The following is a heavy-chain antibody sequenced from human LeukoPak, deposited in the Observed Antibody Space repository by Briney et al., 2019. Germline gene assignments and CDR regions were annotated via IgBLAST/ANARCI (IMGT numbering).Heavy chain of an antibody. D-gene: IGHD3-22*01. J-gene: IGHJ4*02. CDR1: GYTFTSYD. Sequence: ASVKVSCKASGYTFTSYDINWVRQATGQGLEWMGWMNPNSGNTGYAQKFQGRVTITRNTSISTAYMELSSLRSEDTAVYYCARGDRGRGYYDSSGYVAPDYWGQGTLVTVSS. CDR2: MNPNSGNT. CDR3: ARGDRGRGYYDSSGYVAPDY. V-gene: IGHV1-8*03.